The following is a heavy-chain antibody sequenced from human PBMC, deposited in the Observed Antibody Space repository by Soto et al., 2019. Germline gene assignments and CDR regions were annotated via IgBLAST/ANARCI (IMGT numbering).Heavy chain of an antibody. V-gene: IGHV3-30*04. CDR2: VSFDGKVT. D-gene: IGHD2-8*01. CDR3: ARELYGASLYFDY. CDR1: EFTFNSLS. J-gene: IGHJ4*02. Sequence: QVQLVESGGDMVQAGTSLRLSCTGAEFTFNSLSLHRVRQGPDKGLVWVAAVSFDGKVTYYADSVKARFTVSRCDSKTSIYLQANSLRARDTAVYYCARELYGASLYFDYWCQGTPVTVSS.